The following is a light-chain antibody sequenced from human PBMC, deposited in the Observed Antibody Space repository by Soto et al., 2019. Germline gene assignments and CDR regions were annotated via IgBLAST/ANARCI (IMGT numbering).Light chain of an antibody. Sequence: DIVMTQSPDSLAVSLGEVATINCKSSQTLFSSSSNKNYLAWFQQKPRQPPKLLISWASTRESGVPDRFSGSGSGTDCTLTISSLQAEDVAVYYCQEHYASPFTFGPGTKVEIK. CDR3: QEHYASPFT. CDR1: QTLFSSSSNKNY. CDR2: WAS. V-gene: IGKV4-1*01. J-gene: IGKJ3*01.